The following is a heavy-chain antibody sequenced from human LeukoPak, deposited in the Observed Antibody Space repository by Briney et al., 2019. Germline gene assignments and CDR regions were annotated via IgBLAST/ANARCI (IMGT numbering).Heavy chain of an antibody. Sequence: GGSLRLSCAASGFTVSSNYMSWVRQAPGKGLEWVSVIYSGGSTYYADSVKGRFTISRDNSKNTLYLQMNSLRAEDTAVYYCARDGGYSSGIYYYYYYYMDVWGKGTTVTVSS. CDR1: GFTVSSNY. CDR3: ARDGGYSSGIYYYYYYYMDV. CDR2: IYSGGST. D-gene: IGHD6-19*01. V-gene: IGHV3-66*01. J-gene: IGHJ6*03.